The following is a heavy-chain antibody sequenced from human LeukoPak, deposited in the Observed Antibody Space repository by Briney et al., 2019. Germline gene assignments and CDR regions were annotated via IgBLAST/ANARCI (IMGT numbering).Heavy chain of an antibody. CDR1: GGSISSYY. Sequence: PSETLSLTCTVSGGSISSYYWSWIRQPPGKGLEWMGCIYYSGSTNYNPSLKSRVTISVDTSKNQFSLKLSSVTAADTAVYYCARHNYDILTGPNWFDPWGQGTLVTVSS. CDR3: ARHNYDILTGPNWFDP. CDR2: IYYSGST. D-gene: IGHD3-9*01. V-gene: IGHV4-59*01. J-gene: IGHJ5*02.